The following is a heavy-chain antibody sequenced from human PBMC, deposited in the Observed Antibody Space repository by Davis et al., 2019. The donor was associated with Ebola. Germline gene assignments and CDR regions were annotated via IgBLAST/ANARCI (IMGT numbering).Heavy chain of an antibody. J-gene: IGHJ6*02. CDR2: IRSKAYGGKP. D-gene: IGHD6-6*01. V-gene: IGHV3-49*04. Sequence: GGSLRLSCRVSGFTFGDYAINWVRQAPGKGLEWVGFIRSKAYGGKPAYAASVKGRFTISRDDSKTIAYLQMDGLKTEDTAVYYCSRDLKQRPPSYYDGMDVWGQGTTVTVSS. CDR1: GFTFGDYA. CDR3: SRDLKQRPPSYYDGMDV.